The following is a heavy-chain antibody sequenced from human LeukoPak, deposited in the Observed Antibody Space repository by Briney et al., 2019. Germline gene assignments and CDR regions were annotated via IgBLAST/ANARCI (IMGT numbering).Heavy chain of an antibody. CDR1: GYTFTSYG. CDR2: ISAYNGNT. CDR3: ARDGGGSYFLSYNWFDP. Sequence: GASVKVSCKASGYTFTSYGISWVRQAPGQGLEWMGWISAYNGNTNYAQKLQGRVTMTTDTSTSTAYMELRGLRSDDTAVYYCARDGGGSYFLSYNWFDPWGQGTLVTVSS. V-gene: IGHV1-18*01. D-gene: IGHD1-26*01. J-gene: IGHJ5*02.